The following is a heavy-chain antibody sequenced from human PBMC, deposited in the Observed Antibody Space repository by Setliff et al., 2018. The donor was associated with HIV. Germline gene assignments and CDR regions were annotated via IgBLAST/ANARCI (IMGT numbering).Heavy chain of an antibody. CDR2: ISGSGAST. CDR1: GFTFSRNA. CDR3: AKAVVSGTYHFDY. Sequence: PGGSLRLSCAASGFTFSRNAMNWVRQAPGKGLEWVSDISGSGASTNYADSVKGRFTISRDNSQNMLFLQMNSLRVEDTAVYYCAKAVVSGTYHFDYWGQGTLVTVSS. D-gene: IGHD1-26*01. V-gene: IGHV3-23*01. J-gene: IGHJ4*02.